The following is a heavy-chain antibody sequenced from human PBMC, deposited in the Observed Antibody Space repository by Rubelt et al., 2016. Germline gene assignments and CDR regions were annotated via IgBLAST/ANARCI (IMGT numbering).Heavy chain of an antibody. CDR3: ASWWYRGMYNWNR. CDR2: IYHSGST. J-gene: IGHJ4*02. Sequence: QVQLQESGPGLVKPSETLSLTCTVSGYSISSGYYWGWIRQHPGKGLEWIGSIYHSGSTYYNPSLEVLGTISVEPSKNQLSLKLSSVTAADTAGYYCASWWYRGMYNWNRWGQGTLVTVSS. D-gene: IGHD1-20*01. CDR1: GYSISSGYY. V-gene: IGHV4-38-2*02.